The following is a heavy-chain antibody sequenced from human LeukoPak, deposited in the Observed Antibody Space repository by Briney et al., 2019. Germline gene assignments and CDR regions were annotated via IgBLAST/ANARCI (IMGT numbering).Heavy chain of an antibody. Sequence: ASVKVSCKSSGYTFTGYYIHWVRQAPGQGLEWMGGFDPEDGETIYAQKFQGRVTMTEDTSTDTAYMELSSLRAEDTAVYYCARGLGSFDWLWEHWGPGTLVTVSS. CDR3: ARGLGSFDWLWEH. V-gene: IGHV1-24*01. CDR2: FDPEDGET. CDR1: GYTFTGYY. J-gene: IGHJ1*01. D-gene: IGHD3-9*01.